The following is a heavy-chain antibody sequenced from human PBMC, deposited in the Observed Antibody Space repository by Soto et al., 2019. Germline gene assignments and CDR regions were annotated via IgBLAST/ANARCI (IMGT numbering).Heavy chain of an antibody. CDR2: ISSSGSTI. Sequence: QVQLVESGGGLVKPGGSLRLSCAASGFTFSDYYMSWIRQAPGKGLEWVSYISSSGSTIYSADSVKGRFTIARDNSKNSLALQRNSLRAEDTAVYYCARDREHSSSWYESTSEYYFYYWGQGTLVTVSS. CDR1: GFTFSDYY. V-gene: IGHV3-11*01. D-gene: IGHD6-13*01. J-gene: IGHJ4*02. CDR3: ARDREHSSSWYESTSEYYFYY.